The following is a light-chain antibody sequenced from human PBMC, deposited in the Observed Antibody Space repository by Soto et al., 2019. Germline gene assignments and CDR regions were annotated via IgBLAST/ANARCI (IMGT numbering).Light chain of an antibody. V-gene: IGKV1-5*01. Sequence: DIQMTQAPSTLSASVGDRVTITCRASQSINAWLAWYQQKPGKAPKPLIYDVSTLDSGVPSRFSGSASGTEFTLTISYLESDDFATYYCQQYHRYSTFGQGTKVDIK. CDR3: QQYHRYST. CDR2: DVS. J-gene: IGKJ1*01. CDR1: QSINAW.